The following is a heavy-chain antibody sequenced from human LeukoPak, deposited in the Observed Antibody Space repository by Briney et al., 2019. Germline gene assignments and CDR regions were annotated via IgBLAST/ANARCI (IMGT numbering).Heavy chain of an antibody. D-gene: IGHD5-18*01. CDR2: IKQDGSVK. CDR3: ARAFRGYSYGYGMNQPNYYYYGMDV. CDR1: GFTFSSYW. V-gene: IGHV3-7*03. Sequence: GGSLRLSCAASGFTFSSYWMSWVRQAPGKGLEWVANIKQDGSVKNYVGSVKGRFTISRDNAKNSLYLQMNSLRAEDTAVYYCARAFRGYSYGYGMNQPNYYYYGMDVWGQGTTVTVSS. J-gene: IGHJ6*02.